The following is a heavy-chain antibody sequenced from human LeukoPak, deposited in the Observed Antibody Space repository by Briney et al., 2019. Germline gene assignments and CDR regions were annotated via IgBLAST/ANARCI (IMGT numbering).Heavy chain of an antibody. J-gene: IGHJ4*02. V-gene: IGHV3-7*03. CDR1: GFTFSSYW. Sequence: PGGSLRLSCAASGFTFSSYWMSWVRQAPGKGLEWVANIKQGGSEKYYVDSVKGRFTISRDNAKNSLYLQMNSLRAEDTAVYYCARGVYSGYDFYYFDYWGQGTLVTVSS. CDR2: IKQGGSEK. CDR3: ARGVYSGYDFYYFDY. D-gene: IGHD5-12*01.